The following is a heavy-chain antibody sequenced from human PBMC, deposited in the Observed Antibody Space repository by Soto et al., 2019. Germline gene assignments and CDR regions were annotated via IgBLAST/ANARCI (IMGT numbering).Heavy chain of an antibody. CDR3: ARAPRDYYDSSGYHYFDY. CDR2: ISAYNGNT. J-gene: IGHJ4*02. D-gene: IGHD3-22*01. V-gene: IGHV1-18*01. CDR1: GYTFTSYG. Sequence: WASVKVSCKASGYTFTSYGISWVRQAPGQGLEWMGWISAYNGNTNYAQKLQGRVTMTTDTSTSTAYMELRSLRSDDTAVYYCARAPRDYYDSSGYHYFDYWGQGTLVTVSS.